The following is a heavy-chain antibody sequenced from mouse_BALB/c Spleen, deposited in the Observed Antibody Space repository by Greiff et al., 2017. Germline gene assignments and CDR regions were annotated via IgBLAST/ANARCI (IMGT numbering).Heavy chain of an antibody. V-gene: IGHV1-20*02. J-gene: IGHJ3*01. CDR1: GYSFTGYF. CDR2: INPYNGDT. Sequence: VQLHQSGPELVKPGASVKISCKASGYSFTGYFMNWVMQSHGKSLEWIGRINPYNGDTFYNQKFKGKATLTVDKSSSTAHMELRSLASEDSAVYYCAIYYDYGFAYWGQGTLVTVSA. CDR3: AIYYDYGFAY. D-gene: IGHD2-4*01.